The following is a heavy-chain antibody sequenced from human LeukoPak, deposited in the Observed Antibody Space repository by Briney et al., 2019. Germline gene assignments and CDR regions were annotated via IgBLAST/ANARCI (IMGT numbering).Heavy chain of an antibody. D-gene: IGHD6-19*01. CDR3: ATGSLGIVVKTYINWFDS. Sequence: GASVKVSCKASGYTFTSYYMHWVRQAPGQGLEWMGIINPSGGSTSYAQKFQGRITMTRDMSTSAVYMELSTLRSEDTAVYYCATGSLGIVVKTYINWFDSWGRGTLVAVSS. CDR2: INPSGGST. V-gene: IGHV1-46*01. CDR1: GYTFTSYY. J-gene: IGHJ5*01.